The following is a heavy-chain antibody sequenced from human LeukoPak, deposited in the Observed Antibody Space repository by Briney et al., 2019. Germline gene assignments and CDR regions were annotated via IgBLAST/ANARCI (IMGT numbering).Heavy chain of an antibody. CDR2: IIPIFGTA. J-gene: IGHJ4*02. CDR3: ARSDFWSGYRPPYFDY. CDR1: GGTFSSYA. Sequence: GASVKVSCKASGGTFSSYAISWVRQAPGQGLEWMGGIIPIFGTADYAQEFQGRVTITTDESTSTAYMELSSLRSEDTAVYYCARSDFWSGYRPPYFDYWGQGTLVTVSS. D-gene: IGHD3-3*01. V-gene: IGHV1-69*05.